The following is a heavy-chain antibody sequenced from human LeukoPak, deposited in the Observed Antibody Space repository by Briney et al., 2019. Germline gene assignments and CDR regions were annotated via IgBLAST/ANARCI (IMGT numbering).Heavy chain of an antibody. V-gene: IGHV3-21*01. CDR2: ISSSSSYI. J-gene: IGHJ4*02. CDR1: GFKFSSYS. CDR3: ARDLLVGGSGYHY. D-gene: IGHD3-22*01. Sequence: GGSLRLSCAASGFKFSSYSMKWVRQAPGKGLEWVSFISSSSSYIYYADSLKGRFTISRDNAKNSLYLQMNSLRAEDTAVYYCARDLLVGGSGYHYWGQGTLVTVSS.